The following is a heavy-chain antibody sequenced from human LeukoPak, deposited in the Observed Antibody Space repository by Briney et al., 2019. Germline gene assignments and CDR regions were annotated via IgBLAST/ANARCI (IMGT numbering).Heavy chain of an antibody. CDR2: ISYDGSNK. CDR1: GFTFSSYG. Sequence: PGGSLRLSCAASGFTFSSYGMPWVRQAPGKGLEWVAVISYDGSNKYYADSVKGRFTISRDNSKNTLYLQMNSLRAEDTAVYYCAKGGTIFGVVPYRDWFDPWGQGTLVTVSS. V-gene: IGHV3-30*18. J-gene: IGHJ5*02. D-gene: IGHD3-3*01. CDR3: AKGGTIFGVVPYRDWFDP.